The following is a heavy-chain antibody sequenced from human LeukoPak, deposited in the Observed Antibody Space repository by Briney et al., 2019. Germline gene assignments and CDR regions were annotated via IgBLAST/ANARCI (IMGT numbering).Heavy chain of an antibody. J-gene: IGHJ4*02. CDR1: EFTFSSYG. CDR3: ANLGRGDWATWGYFDY. D-gene: IGHD2-21*02. V-gene: IGHV3-30*02. CDR2: IRYDGSNK. Sequence: GGSLRLSCAASEFTFSSYGMHWVRQAPGKGLEWVAFIRYDGSNKYYADSVKGRFTISRDNSKNALYLQMNSLRAEDTAVYYCANLGRGDWATWGYFDYWGQGTLVTVSS.